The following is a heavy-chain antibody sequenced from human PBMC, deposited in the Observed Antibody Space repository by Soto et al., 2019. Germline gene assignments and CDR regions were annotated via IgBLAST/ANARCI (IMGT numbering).Heavy chain of an antibody. J-gene: IGHJ3*02. CDR3: ARDITSGSHDDAFDI. CDR2: ISAYNGNT. CDR1: GYTFTSYG. D-gene: IGHD1-26*01. V-gene: IGHV1-18*01. Sequence: GASVKVSCKASGYTFTSYGISWVRQAPGQGLEWMGWISAYNGNTNYAQKLQGRVTMTTDTSTSTAYMELRSLRSDDTAVYYCARDITSGSHDDAFDIWGQGTMVIVSS.